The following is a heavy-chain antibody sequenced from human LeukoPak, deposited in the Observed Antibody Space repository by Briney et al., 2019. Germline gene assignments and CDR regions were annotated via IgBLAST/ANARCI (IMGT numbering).Heavy chain of an antibody. J-gene: IGHJ4*02. CDR1: GFTFSSYG. V-gene: IGHV3-30*18. CDR2: ISYDGSNK. D-gene: IGHD1-26*01. CDR3: AKDDRMWELGY. Sequence: TGGSLRLSCAASGFTFSSYGMHWVRQAPGKGLEWVAVISYDGSNKYYADSVKGRFTISRDNSKNTLYLQMNSLRAEDTAVYYCAKDDRMWELGYWGQGTLVTVSS.